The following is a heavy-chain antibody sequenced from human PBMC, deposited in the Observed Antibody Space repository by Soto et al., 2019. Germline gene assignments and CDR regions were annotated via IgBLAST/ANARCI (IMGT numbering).Heavy chain of an antibody. V-gene: IGHV1-18*01. CDR2: RSASNGDT. CDR1: GYSFTSHG. J-gene: IGHJ6*03. CDR3: ARMVRGTNIDYYHYMDV. Sequence: QVQLVQSRAEVKKPGASVKVSCKASGYSFTSHGISWVRQAPGQGLEWMAWRSASNGDTNYAQKFQGRVTVTTDTSTSTGYMELRSLRSEDTAVYYCARMVRGTNIDYYHYMDVWGKGTTVTVSS. D-gene: IGHD3-10*01.